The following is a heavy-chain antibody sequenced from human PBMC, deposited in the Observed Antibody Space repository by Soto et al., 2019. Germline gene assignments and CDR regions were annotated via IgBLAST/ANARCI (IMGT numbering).Heavy chain of an antibody. CDR1: GYTFTSYG. D-gene: IGHD3-22*01. Sequence: ASVKVSCKASGYTFTSYGISCVRQAPGQGLEWMGWISAYNGNTNYAQKLQGRVTMTTDTSTSTAYMELRSLRSDDTAVYYCARGATDYYDSSGYYDPLDYWGQGTLVTVSS. J-gene: IGHJ4*02. CDR3: ARGATDYYDSSGYYDPLDY. CDR2: ISAYNGNT. V-gene: IGHV1-18*01.